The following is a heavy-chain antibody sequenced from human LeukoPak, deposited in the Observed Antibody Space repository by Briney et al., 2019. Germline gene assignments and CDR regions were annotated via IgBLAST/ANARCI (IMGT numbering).Heavy chain of an antibody. D-gene: IGHD3-22*01. Sequence: SETLSLTCTVSGGSISNYYWSWIRQPPGKGLEWIGYIFYTGTTNYNFSLKSRLTISVDTSKNQFSLRLTSVTAADTAVYYCARASIGHMDVWGKGTTVTVSS. V-gene: IGHV4-59*12. J-gene: IGHJ6*03. CDR1: GGSISNYY. CDR2: IFYTGTT. CDR3: ARASIGHMDV.